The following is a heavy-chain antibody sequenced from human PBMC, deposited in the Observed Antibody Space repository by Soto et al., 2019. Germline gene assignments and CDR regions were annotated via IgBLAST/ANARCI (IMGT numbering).Heavy chain of an antibody. CDR3: ARFDQLLWTDLYYYGLDL. D-gene: IGHD1-26*01. V-gene: IGHV3-48*02. CDR2: INSRGNSM. Sequence: GGSLRLSCAASGFTFSSHSMNWVRQAPGKGLQWISFINSRGNSMSYADSVRGRFTISRDNAKNSLFLHMNSLRDDDTAVYYCARFDQLLWTDLYYYGLDLWGQGTTVTVSS. CDR1: GFTFSSHS. J-gene: IGHJ6*02.